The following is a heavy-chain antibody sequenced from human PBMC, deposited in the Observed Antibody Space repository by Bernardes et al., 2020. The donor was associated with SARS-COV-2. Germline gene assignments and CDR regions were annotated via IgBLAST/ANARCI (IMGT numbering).Heavy chain of an antibody. D-gene: IGHD5-18*01. V-gene: IGHV4-4*07. CDR3: ARYSYGFPPSVYGMDV. J-gene: IGHJ6*02. CDR2: IYTSGST. Sequence: SETLSLTCTVSGGSISSYYWSWIRQPAGKGLEWIGRIYTSGSTNYNPSLKSRVTMSVDTSKNQFSLKLSSVTAADPAVYYCARYSYGFPPSVYGMDVWGQGTTVTVSS. CDR1: GGSISSYY.